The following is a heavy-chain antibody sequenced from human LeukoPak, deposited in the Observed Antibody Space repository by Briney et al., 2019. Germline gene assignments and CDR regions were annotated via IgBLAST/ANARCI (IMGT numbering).Heavy chain of an antibody. CDR3: AKDRGSWYMYFDH. D-gene: IGHD6-13*01. Sequence: GESLRLSCAASGFSFSNYAMTWVRQAPGKGLEWVSMISGSTTTTYYADSVKGRFTISRDNSKNTLYLQMNSLRADDTAVYYCAKDRGSWYMYFDHWGQGNLVTVSS. CDR1: GFSFSNYA. CDR2: ISGSTTTT. V-gene: IGHV3-23*01. J-gene: IGHJ4*02.